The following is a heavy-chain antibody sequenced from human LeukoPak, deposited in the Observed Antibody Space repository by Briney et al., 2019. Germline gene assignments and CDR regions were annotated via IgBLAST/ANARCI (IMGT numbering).Heavy chain of an antibody. J-gene: IGHJ4*02. Sequence: ASVTVSFKASGYTFTVYYLHWVRQAPGQGLEWMGWINLNNDDTNYAQKFQGWVTMTRDTSISTAYMELSRLTSDDTAVYYCAKGYYYDSSGYYQLDSWGQGTLVTVSS. V-gene: IGHV1-2*04. CDR2: INLNNDDT. CDR1: GYTFTVYY. CDR3: AKGYYYDSSGYYQLDS. D-gene: IGHD3-22*01.